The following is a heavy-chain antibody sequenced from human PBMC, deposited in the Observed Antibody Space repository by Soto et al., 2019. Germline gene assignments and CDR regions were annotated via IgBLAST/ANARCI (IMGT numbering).Heavy chain of an antibody. V-gene: IGHV4-4*07. D-gene: IGHD2-2*02. CDR3: AREGNHSSSTSCYTHIAY. CDR1: C. Sequence: CWSGCRQPPGKGLEWIPRIYTSGSTNYNPSLKSRVAMSVDTSKNQLSLKLSSVTAADTAVYYCAREGNHSSSTSCYTHIAYWGQGPLVTVS. J-gene: IGHJ4*02. CDR2: IYTSGST.